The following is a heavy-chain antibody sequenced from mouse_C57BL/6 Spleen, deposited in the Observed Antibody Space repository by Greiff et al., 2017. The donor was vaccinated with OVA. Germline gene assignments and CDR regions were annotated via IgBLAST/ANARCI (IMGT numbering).Heavy chain of an antibody. V-gene: IGHV1-69*01. D-gene: IGHD1-1*01. CDR1: GYTFTSYW. Sequence: QVQLQQPGAELVMPGASVKLSCKASGYTFTSYWMHWVKQRPGQGLEWIGEIDPSDSYTNYNQKFKGKSTLTVDKSSSTAYMQLSSLTSEDSAVYYCARADGSSYWYFVVWGTGTTVTVSS. J-gene: IGHJ1*03. CDR2: IDPSDSYT. CDR3: ARADGSSYWYFVV.